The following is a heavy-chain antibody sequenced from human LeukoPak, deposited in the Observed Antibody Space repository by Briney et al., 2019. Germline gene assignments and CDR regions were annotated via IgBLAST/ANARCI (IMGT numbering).Heavy chain of an antibody. CDR1: GFTFSSYG. CDR3: AVPYYYDSSGYHDAFDI. V-gene: IGHV3-30*02. J-gene: IGHJ3*02. Sequence: PGGSLRLSCAASGFTFSSYGMHWVRQAPGKGLEWVAFIVYDGSDKYYADSVKGRFTISRDNSKNTLYLQMNSLRAEDTAVYYCAVPYYYDSSGYHDAFDIWGRGTMVTVSS. CDR2: IVYDGSDK. D-gene: IGHD3-22*01.